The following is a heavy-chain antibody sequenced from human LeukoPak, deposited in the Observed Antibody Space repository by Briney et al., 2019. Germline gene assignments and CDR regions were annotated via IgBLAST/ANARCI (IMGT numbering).Heavy chain of an antibody. Sequence: GGSLRLSCAASGFTFSANWMNWVRQAPGKGLEWLANMNQDGSRKYYVDSVKGRFTIYRDNAKNSLYLQMNSLRAEDTAVYYCARDPDILTGIAFDIWGQGTMVTVSS. CDR2: MNQDGSRK. V-gene: IGHV3-7*05. J-gene: IGHJ3*02. CDR1: GFTFSANW. CDR3: ARDPDILTGIAFDI. D-gene: IGHD3-9*01.